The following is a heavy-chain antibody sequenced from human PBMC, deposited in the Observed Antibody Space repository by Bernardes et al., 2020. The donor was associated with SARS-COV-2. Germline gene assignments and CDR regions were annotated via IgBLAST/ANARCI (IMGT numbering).Heavy chain of an antibody. Sequence: ASVKVSCKASGYTFTSYGISWVRQAPGQGLEWMGWISAYNGNTNYAQKLQGRVTMTTDTSTSTAYMELRSLRSDDTAVYYCARDRIVVVPAAQMIYYYYYGMDVWGQGTTVTVSS. CDR1: GYTFTSYG. J-gene: IGHJ6*02. V-gene: IGHV1-18*04. CDR3: ARDRIVVVPAAQMIYYYYYGMDV. CDR2: ISAYNGNT. D-gene: IGHD2-2*01.